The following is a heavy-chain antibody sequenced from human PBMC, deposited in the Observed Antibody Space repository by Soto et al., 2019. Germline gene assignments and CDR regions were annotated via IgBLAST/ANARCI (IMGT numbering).Heavy chain of an antibody. J-gene: IGHJ6*02. CDR3: AADCNSTSCYNDYYGMDV. D-gene: IGHD2-2*02. CDR1: GGSISSSNW. V-gene: IGHV4-4*02. CDR2: IYHSGST. Sequence: SETLSLTCAVSGGSISSSNWWSWVRQPPEKGLEWIREIYHSGSTNYNPCLKRSVTISVDKSKNHFSLKLSSVTAADTGVYYCAADCNSTSCYNDYYGMDVWGQGTKVTVSS.